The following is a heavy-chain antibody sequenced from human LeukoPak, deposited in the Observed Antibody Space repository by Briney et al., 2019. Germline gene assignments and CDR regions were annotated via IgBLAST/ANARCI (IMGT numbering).Heavy chain of an antibody. CDR1: GFTFSSYG. J-gene: IGHJ6*02. CDR3: AKDFIPDYYGSGSSYYYYYGMDV. CDR2: ISYDGSNK. D-gene: IGHD3-10*01. V-gene: IGHV3-30*18. Sequence: RGSLRLSCAASGFTFSSYGMHWVRQAPGKGLEWVAVISYDGSNKYYADSVKGRFTISRDNSKNTLYLQMNSLRAEDTAVYYCAKDFIPDYYGSGSSYYYYYGMDVWGQGTTVTVSS.